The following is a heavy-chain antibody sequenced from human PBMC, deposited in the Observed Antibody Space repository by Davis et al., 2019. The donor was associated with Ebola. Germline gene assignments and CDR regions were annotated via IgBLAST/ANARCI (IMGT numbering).Heavy chain of an antibody. CDR3: TSSPPDY. CDR1: GFTFSGSA. J-gene: IGHJ4*02. V-gene: IGHV3-73*01. Sequence: GESLKISCAASGFTFSGSAMHWVRQASGKGLEWVGRIRSKANNYATAYPASVKGRFTISRDDSKNTAYLQMNSLKTEDTAVYYCTSSPPDYWGQGTLVTVSS. CDR2: IRSKANNYAT.